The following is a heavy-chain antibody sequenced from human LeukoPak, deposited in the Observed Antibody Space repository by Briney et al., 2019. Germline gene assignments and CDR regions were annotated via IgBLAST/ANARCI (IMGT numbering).Heavy chain of an antibody. J-gene: IGHJ4*02. CDR1: GFTFSSYS. CDR3: ARRMGPGEDDY. V-gene: IGHV3-21*01. D-gene: IGHD4-17*01. CDR2: ISSSSSYI. Sequence: GGSLRLSCAASGFTFSSYSMNWVRQAPGKGLEWVSSISSSSSYIYYADSVKGRFTISRDNAKNSLYLQMNSLRAEDTAVYYCARRMGPGEDDYWGQGTLVTVSS.